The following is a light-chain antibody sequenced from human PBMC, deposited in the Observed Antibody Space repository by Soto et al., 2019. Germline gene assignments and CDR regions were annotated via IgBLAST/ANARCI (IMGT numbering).Light chain of an antibody. Sequence: EILLTQSPGTLSLSSGERGTLSCRACQSVTSRHLAWYQQKRGQAPRLLIYDTSSRATGIPERFSGSGSGTDFTLTISRLEPEDFEVYYCHQYGSLPITFGQGTRLEIK. CDR1: QSVTSRH. J-gene: IGKJ5*01. CDR2: DTS. V-gene: IGKV3-20*01. CDR3: HQYGSLPIT.